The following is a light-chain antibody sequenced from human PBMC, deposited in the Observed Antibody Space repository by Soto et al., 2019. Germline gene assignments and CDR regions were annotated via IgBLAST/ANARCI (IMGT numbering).Light chain of an antibody. V-gene: IGKV3-20*01. CDR3: QQYGGTPPT. CDR2: GAS. CDR1: QSVSSSY. Sequence: EIVLTQSPGTLSLSPGERATLSCRASQSVSSSYLAWYQQKPGQAPRLLITGASSRATGIPDRFSGSGSGTDFTLTISRLEPEDFAVYYCQQYGGTPPTFGQGTKVDIK. J-gene: IGKJ1*01.